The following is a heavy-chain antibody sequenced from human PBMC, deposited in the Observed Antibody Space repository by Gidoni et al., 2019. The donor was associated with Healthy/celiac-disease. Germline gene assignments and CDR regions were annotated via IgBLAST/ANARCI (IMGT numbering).Heavy chain of an antibody. CDR3: AKDYSSSWSGLADNWFDP. CDR1: GFTFSSYA. D-gene: IGHD6-13*01. V-gene: IGHV3-23*01. CDR2: ISGSGGST. Sequence: EVQLLESGGGLVQPGGSLRLSCAASGFTFSSYAMSWVRQAPGKGLEWVSAISGSGGSTYYADSVRGRFTISRDKSKNTLYLQMNSLRAEDTAVYYCAKDYSSSWSGLADNWFDPWGQGTLVTVSS. J-gene: IGHJ5*02.